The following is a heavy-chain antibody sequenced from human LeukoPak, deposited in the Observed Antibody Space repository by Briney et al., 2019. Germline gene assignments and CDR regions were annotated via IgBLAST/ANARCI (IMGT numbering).Heavy chain of an antibody. J-gene: IGHJ4*02. V-gene: IGHV3-30*18. Sequence: GGSLRLSCAASGFTFSSYGMHWVRQAPGKGLEWVAVISYDGSNKHYPDSVKGRFTISRDTSTDTLWLQMDSLRTEDTAVYYCAKGPLRGTAAAIDYWGQGTLVTVSS. CDR2: ISYDGSNK. CDR1: GFTFSSYG. D-gene: IGHD2-2*01. CDR3: AKGPLRGTAAAIDY.